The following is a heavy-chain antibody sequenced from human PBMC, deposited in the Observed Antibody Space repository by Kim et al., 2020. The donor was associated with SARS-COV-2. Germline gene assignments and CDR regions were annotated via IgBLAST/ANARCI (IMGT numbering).Heavy chain of an antibody. CDR1: GYTFTSYY. Sequence: ASVKVSCKASGYTFTSYYMHWVRQAPGQGLEWMGIINPSGGSTSYAQKFQGRVTMTRDTSTSTVYMELSSLRSEDTAVYYCARGDSITMVRGVIRRHWFDPWGQGTLVTVSS. V-gene: IGHV1-46*01. CDR2: INPSGGST. J-gene: IGHJ5*02. D-gene: IGHD3-10*01. CDR3: ARGDSITMVRGVIRRHWFDP.